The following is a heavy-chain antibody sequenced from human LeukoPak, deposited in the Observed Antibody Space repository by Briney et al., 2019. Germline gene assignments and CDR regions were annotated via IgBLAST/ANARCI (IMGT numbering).Heavy chain of an antibody. CDR3: AKDSLADIDY. V-gene: IGHV3-30*02. CDR2: IRHDGSIK. Sequence: GGSLRLSCAASGFIFSTYSMYWVRQAPGKGLEWVAFIRHDGSIKNYEDSVKGRSTISRDNSKNTLYLQMNSLRAGDTAVYYCAKDSLADIDYWGQGTLVTVSS. J-gene: IGHJ4*02. D-gene: IGHD3-16*01. CDR1: GFIFSTYS.